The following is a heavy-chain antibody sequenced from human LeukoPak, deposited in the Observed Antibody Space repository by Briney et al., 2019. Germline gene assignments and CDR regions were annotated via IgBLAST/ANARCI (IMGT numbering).Heavy chain of an antibody. CDR2: INPNTGGT. J-gene: IGHJ5*02. CDR1: GYTFTGYY. Sequence: ASVKVSCKASGYTFTGYYMHWVRQAPGQGLEWMGWINPNTGGTNSAQKFQGRVTMTRDTSLRTAYMELSRLTSDDTAVYYCARGSPFVTTYRGGNWFDPWGQGTLVTVSS. CDR3: ARGSPFVTTYRGGNWFDP. V-gene: IGHV1-2*02. D-gene: IGHD1-1*01.